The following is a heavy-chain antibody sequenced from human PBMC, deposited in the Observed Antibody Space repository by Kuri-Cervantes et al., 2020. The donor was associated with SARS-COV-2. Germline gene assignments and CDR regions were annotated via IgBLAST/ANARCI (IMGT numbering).Heavy chain of an antibody. CDR1: GFTFSSYW. CDR3: ARIPGYSSGWLALDI. V-gene: IGHV3-7*04. J-gene: IGHJ3*02. CDR2: IKQDGSEK. Sequence: GGSLRLSCAASGFTFSSYWMSWARQAPGKGLEWVANIKQDGSEKYYVDSVKGRFTISRDNAKNSLYLQMNSLRAEDTAVYYCARIPGYSSGWLALDIWGQGTMVTVSS. D-gene: IGHD6-19*01.